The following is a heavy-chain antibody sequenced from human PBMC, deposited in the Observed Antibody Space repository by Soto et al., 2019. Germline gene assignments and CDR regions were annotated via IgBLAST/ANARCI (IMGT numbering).Heavy chain of an antibody. CDR3: ARADTYYYDSSGYFGY. Sequence: FPLSYLHWVRQAPGQGLEWMGLLPPRGGSPSYAQKFQGRVTMTRDTSTSTVYMELSSLRSEDTAVYYCARADTYYYDSSGYFGYWGQGTLVTVSS. D-gene: IGHD3-22*01. J-gene: IGHJ4*02. CDR2: LPPRGGSP. V-gene: IGHV1-46*01. CDR1: FPLSY.